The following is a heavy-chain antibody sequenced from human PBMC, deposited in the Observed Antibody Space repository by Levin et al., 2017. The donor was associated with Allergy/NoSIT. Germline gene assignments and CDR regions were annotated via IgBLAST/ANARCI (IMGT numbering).Heavy chain of an antibody. CDR2: ITNSGRT. V-gene: IGHV3-23*01. CDR1: GFTFSNYA. J-gene: IGHJ4*02. CDR3: VKEMTTVIPVFDY. Sequence: ASVKVSCAASGFTFSNYAMSWVRQAPGKGLEWVSAITNSGRTYYADSVKGRFTVSRDNSKNMLYLQMNSLRADDTAVYYCVKEMTTVIPVFDYWGQGTLVTVSS. D-gene: IGHD4-17*01.